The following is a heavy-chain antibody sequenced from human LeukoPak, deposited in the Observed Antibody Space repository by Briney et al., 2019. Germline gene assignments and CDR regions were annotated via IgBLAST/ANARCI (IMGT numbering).Heavy chain of an antibody. Sequence: SETLSLTCAVYGGSFSSYYWGWIRQPPGKGLEWIGSIYYSGSTYYNPSLKSRVTISVDTSKNQFSLKLSSVTAADTAVYYCARPLRFDYWGQGTLVTVSS. CDR3: ARPLRFDY. CDR1: GGSFSSYY. J-gene: IGHJ4*02. V-gene: IGHV4-39*01. CDR2: IYYSGST. D-gene: IGHD5-12*01.